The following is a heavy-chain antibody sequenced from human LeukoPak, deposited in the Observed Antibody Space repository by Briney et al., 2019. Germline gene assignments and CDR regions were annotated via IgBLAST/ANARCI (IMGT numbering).Heavy chain of an antibody. V-gene: IGHV4-30-4*01. J-gene: IGHJ4*02. CDR2: SENN. CDR3: ATYHGGRGGSGH. D-gene: IGHD2-15*01. Sequence: KPSETLSLTCTVSGASVTSDAYHWSWIRQSPGKGLEWIGHSENNKNNPSLNSRVTISVDSSKNQFSLRLGSVTAADTAVYFCATYHGGRGGSGHWGQGILVTVSS. CDR1: GASVTSDAYH.